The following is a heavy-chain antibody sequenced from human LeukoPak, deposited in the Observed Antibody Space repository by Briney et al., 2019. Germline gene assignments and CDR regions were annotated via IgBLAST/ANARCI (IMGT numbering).Heavy chain of an antibody. D-gene: IGHD5-12*01. CDR2: ISSGGSTI. CDR1: GFTFSDYY. V-gene: IGHV3-11*04. J-gene: IGHJ4*02. CDR3: AKDWGEVALVDN. Sequence: GGSLRLSCAVSGFTFSDYYMSWIRQAPGKGLEWVSYISSGGSTISHADSVKGRFTISRDNSKNTLYLQMNSLRAEDTAVYYCAKDWGEVALVDNWGQGTLVTVSS.